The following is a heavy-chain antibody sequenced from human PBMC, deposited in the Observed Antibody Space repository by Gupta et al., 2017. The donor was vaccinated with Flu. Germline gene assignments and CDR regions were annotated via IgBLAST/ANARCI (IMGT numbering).Heavy chain of an antibody. V-gene: IGHV3-11*01. D-gene: IGHD3-10*01. J-gene: IGHJ6*03. CDR1: ALILRDHY. CDR3: AGSATWAGGYMDV. CDR2: ISTSGSAI. Sequence: SALILRDHYMSWVRQAPGKGLEWVSYISTSGSAIYYADSVKGRFTISRDNAKNSLYLQMDSLTVDDTAVYYCAGSATWAGGYMDVWGTGTTVTVSS.